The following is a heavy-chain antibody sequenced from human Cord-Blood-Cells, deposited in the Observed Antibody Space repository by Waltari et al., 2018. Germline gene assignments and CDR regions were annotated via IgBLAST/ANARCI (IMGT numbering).Heavy chain of an antibody. J-gene: IGHJ5*02. V-gene: IGHV4-34*01. Sequence: QVQLQQWGAGLLKPSETLSLTCAVYGRSFSGYYWSWTRQPPGKGLEWIGEINHSGSTNYNPSLKSRVTISVDTSKNQFSLKLSSVTAADTAVYYCARAPRTDPGWFDPWGQGTLVTVSS. CDR2: INHSGST. D-gene: IGHD1-1*01. CDR1: GRSFSGYY. CDR3: ARAPRTDPGWFDP.